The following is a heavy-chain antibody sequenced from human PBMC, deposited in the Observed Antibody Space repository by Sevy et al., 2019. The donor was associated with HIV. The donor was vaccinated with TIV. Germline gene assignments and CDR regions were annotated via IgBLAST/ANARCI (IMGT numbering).Heavy chain of an antibody. CDR1: GFTFSRYG. J-gene: IGHJ4*02. Sequence: GGSLRLACAASGFTFSRYGVHWVRRAPGKGLEWMAVLSYDGKNIDYGNSAKGRFTISRDNSKNTLSLQMNSLRLDDTAVYYCARGHSEAAVIDYWGQGTLVTVSS. D-gene: IGHD6-13*01. CDR3: ARGHSEAAVIDY. V-gene: IGHV3-30*03. CDR2: LSYDGKNI.